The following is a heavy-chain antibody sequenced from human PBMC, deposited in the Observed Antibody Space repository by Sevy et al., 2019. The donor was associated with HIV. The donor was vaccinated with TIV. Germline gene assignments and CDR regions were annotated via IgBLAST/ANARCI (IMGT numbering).Heavy chain of an antibody. J-gene: IGHJ4*02. CDR1: GFAFRTYA. D-gene: IGHD3-9*01. V-gene: IGHV3-30-3*01. Sequence: GGSLRLSCAASGFAFRTYAFHWVRQAPGRGLEWVGLIWSNGDNAFYANSVRGRFTISSDNSFNTLYLELNNLTPDVTAVYYCARGPEWELTSFLSHWGQGTLVTVSS. CDR3: ARGPEWELTSFLSH. CDR2: IWSNGDNA.